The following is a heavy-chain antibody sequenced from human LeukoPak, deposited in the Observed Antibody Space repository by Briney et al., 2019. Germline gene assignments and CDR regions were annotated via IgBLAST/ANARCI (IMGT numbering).Heavy chain of an antibody. CDR1: GFTFSSYA. V-gene: IGHV3-23*01. CDR2: ISGSGGST. D-gene: IGHD6-19*01. CDR3: AKVPGRYSSGWYIYYYYGMDV. J-gene: IGHJ6*02. Sequence: PGGSLRLSCAASGFTFSSYAMSWVRQAPGKGLEWVSAISGSGGSTYYADSVKGRFTISGDNSKNTLYLQMNSLRAEDTAVYYCAKVPGRYSSGWYIYYYYGMDVWGQGTTVTVSS.